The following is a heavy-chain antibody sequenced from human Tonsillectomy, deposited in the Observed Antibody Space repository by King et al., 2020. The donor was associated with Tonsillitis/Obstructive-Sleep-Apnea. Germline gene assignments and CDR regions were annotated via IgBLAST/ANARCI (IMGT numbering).Heavy chain of an antibody. CDR3: TRLGLDIVVVPAAMQDYYYYMDV. V-gene: IGHV5-51*01. CDR2: IYPGDSDT. Sequence: VQLVESGAEVKKPGESLKISCKGSGYSFTSYWIGWVRQMPGKGLEWMGIIYPGDSDTRYSPSFQGQVTISADKSISTAYLQWSSLKASDTAMYYCTRLGLDIVVVPAAMQDYYYYMDVWGKGTTVTVSS. D-gene: IGHD2-2*03. J-gene: IGHJ6*03. CDR1: GYSFTSYW.